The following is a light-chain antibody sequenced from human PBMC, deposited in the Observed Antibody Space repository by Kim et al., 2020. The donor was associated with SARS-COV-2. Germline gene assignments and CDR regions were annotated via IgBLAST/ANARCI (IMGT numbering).Light chain of an antibody. J-gene: IGKJ3*01. CDR3: QQSDKRPPT. Sequence: DIQMTQSPSSLSSSVGDRVTVTCQASQDIKKYLNWFQQKPGKAPKLLIYDTSNLEVGVPLRFSGSGSGTHFTLTISGLQPEDVATYYCQQSDKRPPTFGARAKVDSK. CDR2: DTS. CDR1: QDIKKY. V-gene: IGKV1-33*01.